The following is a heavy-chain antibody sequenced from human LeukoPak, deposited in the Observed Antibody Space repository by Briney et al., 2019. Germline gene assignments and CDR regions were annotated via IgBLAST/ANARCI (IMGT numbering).Heavy chain of an antibody. Sequence: GGSLRLSCAASGFTFSSYGMHWVRQAPGKGLEWVAFIRYDGSNKYYADSVKGRFTISRDNSKNTLYLQMNSLRAEDTAVCYCAKSRIQLWSYYYYYYMDVWGKGTTVTVSS. D-gene: IGHD5-18*01. CDR3: AKSRIQLWSYYYYYYMDV. V-gene: IGHV3-30*02. J-gene: IGHJ6*03. CDR2: IRYDGSNK. CDR1: GFTFSSYG.